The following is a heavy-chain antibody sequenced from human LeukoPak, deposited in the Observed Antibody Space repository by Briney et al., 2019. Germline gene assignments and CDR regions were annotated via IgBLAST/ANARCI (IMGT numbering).Heavy chain of an antibody. J-gene: IGHJ3*02. CDR3: ARDVSAAYDAFDI. CDR2: ISPSGGST. V-gene: IGHV1-46*01. Sequence: ASVKVSCKAFGYTFTSNYMHWVRQAPGQGPEWMGVISPSGGSTTYAQKFQGRVTLTRDMSTSTDYLELSSLRSEDTAVYYCARDVSAAYDAFDIWGQGTMVTVSS. D-gene: IGHD2-21*01. CDR1: GYTFTSNY.